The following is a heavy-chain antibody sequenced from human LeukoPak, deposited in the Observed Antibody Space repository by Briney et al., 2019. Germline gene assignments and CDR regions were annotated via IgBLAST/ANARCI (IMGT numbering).Heavy chain of an antibody. CDR2: INHSGST. CDR1: GGSFSGYY. V-gene: IGHV4-34*01. CDR3: ARHYYGSGMDV. D-gene: IGHD3-10*01. J-gene: IGHJ6*04. Sequence: SETLSLTCAVYGGSFSGYYWSWIRQPPGKGLEWIGEINHSGSTNYNPSLKSRVTISVDTSKNQFSLKLSSVTAADTAVYYCARHYYGSGMDVWGKGTTVTISS.